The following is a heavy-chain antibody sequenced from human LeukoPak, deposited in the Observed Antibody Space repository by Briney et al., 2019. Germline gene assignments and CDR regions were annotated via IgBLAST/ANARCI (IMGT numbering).Heavy chain of an antibody. CDR2: IKQDGSER. D-gene: IGHD1-26*01. CDR3: ARDYIVGATALDY. J-gene: IGHJ4*02. Sequence: GGSLRLSCAASGFTFSSYWMSWVRQAPGKGLEWVANIKQDGSERYYVDSVKGRFTIYRDNAKNSLYLQMNSLRAEDTAVYYCARDYIVGATALDYWGQGTLVTVSS. CDR1: GFTFSSYW. V-gene: IGHV3-7*01.